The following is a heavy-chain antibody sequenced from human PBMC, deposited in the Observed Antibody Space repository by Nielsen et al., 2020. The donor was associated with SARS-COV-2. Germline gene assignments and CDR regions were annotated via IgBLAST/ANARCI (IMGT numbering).Heavy chain of an antibody. J-gene: IGHJ4*02. CDR3: TRLAD. CDR2: IRGKDYGGTA. Sequence: GESLKISCTASGFTFGDYAMSWVRQAPGKGLEWVGFIRGKDYGGTAAYAASVECRFTISRDDSKSIVYLQLDSLNTEDTAVYYCTRLADWGQGTLVTVSS. CDR1: GFTFGDYA. V-gene: IGHV3-49*04.